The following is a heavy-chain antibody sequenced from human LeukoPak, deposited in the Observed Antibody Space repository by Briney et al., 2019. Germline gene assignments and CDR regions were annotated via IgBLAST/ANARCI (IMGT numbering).Heavy chain of an antibody. CDR1: GFTFSSYW. D-gene: IGHD3-22*01. CDR2: IKQDGSEK. CDR3: AKDVYYYDSSGYYDYYYGMDV. V-gene: IGHV3-7*01. Sequence: GGSLRLSCAASGFTFSSYWMSWVRQAPGKGLEWVANIKQDGSEKYYADSVKGRFTISRDNSKNTLYLQMNSLRAEDTAVYYCAKDVYYYDSSGYYDYYYGMDVWGQGTTVTVSS. J-gene: IGHJ6*02.